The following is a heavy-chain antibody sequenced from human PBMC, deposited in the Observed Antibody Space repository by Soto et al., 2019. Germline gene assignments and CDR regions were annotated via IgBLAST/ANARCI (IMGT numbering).Heavy chain of an antibody. CDR1: GFTFSSYS. V-gene: IGHV3-21*01. D-gene: IGHD6-6*01. J-gene: IGHJ6*03. Sequence: EVQLVESGGGLVKPGGSLRLSCAASGFTFSSYSMNWVRQAPGKGLEWVSSISSSSSYIYYADSVKGRFTISRDNAKNSLYLQMNSLRAEDTAVYYCVRNIAARPTHYYYYYYMDVWGKGTTVTVSS. CDR3: VRNIAARPTHYYYYYYMDV. CDR2: ISSSSSYI.